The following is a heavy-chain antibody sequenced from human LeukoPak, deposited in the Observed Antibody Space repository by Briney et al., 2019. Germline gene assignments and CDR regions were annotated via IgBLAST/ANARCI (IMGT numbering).Heavy chain of an antibody. D-gene: IGHD6-13*01. CDR2: IYYSGST. CDR3: ARHATAPAAGWFDP. J-gene: IGHJ5*02. V-gene: IGHV4-39*01. Sequence: SETLSLTCTVSGGSIISHYWSWIRQPPGKGLEWIGSIYYSGSTYYNPSLKSRVTISVDTSKNQFSLKLSSVTAADTAVYYCARHATAPAAGWFDPWGQGTLVTVSS. CDR1: GGSIISHY.